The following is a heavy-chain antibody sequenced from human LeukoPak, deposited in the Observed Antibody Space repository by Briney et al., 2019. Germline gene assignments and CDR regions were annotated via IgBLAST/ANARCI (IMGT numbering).Heavy chain of an antibody. Sequence: PGGSLRLSCAASGFTFSSYGMHWVRQAPGKELEWVAFIRYDGSNKYYADSVKGRFTISRDNSKNTLYLQMNSLRAEDTAVYYCVKEGVPAAIPDYWGQGTLVTVSS. CDR1: GFTFSSYG. CDR3: VKEGVPAAIPDY. CDR2: IRYDGSNK. V-gene: IGHV3-30*02. J-gene: IGHJ4*02. D-gene: IGHD2-2*02.